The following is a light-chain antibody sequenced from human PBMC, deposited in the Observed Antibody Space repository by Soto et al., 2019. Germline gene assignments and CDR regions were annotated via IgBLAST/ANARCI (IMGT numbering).Light chain of an antibody. V-gene: IGKV3-15*01. CDR2: GAS. CDR1: QSVGNY. CDR3: HPYNNWPSFT. J-gene: IGKJ3*01. Sequence: EMVMTQSPATLSVSPGERATLSCRASQSVGNYLAWYQQKPGQAPRLLIYGASTRATGVPARFSGSGSGTEFILTISSLQSEDFAVYYCHPYNNWPSFTFGPGTKVDIK.